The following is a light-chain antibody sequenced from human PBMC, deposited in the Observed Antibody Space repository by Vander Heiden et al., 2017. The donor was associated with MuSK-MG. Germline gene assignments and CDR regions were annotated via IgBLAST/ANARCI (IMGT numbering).Light chain of an antibody. Sequence: EVVMTQSPLSLPVTLGQPAPIPCRSSQSLVYSDGNTYLTWFQQRQGQSPRRLICKVSSRDSGVPDRFSGRGSGTDFTLKISRVEAEDVGVYYGMQGAQGPWTFGQGTKVEIK. V-gene: IGKV2-30*01. CDR1: QSLVYSDGNTY. CDR3: MQGAQGPWT. CDR2: KVS. J-gene: IGKJ1*01.